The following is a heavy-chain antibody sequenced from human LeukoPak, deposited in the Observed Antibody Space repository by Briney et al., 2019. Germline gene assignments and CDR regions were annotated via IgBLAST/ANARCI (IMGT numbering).Heavy chain of an antibody. J-gene: IGHJ2*01. V-gene: IGHV5-51*01. CDR1: GYSFTSYW. D-gene: IGHD3-10*01. Sequence: GGSLNISCKGSGYSFTSYWIGWVRQMPGKGLEWMGIIYPGDSDTRYSPSFQGQVTISADKSISTAYLQWSSLKASDTAMYYCARRYYYGSGSPYWYFDLWGRGTLVTVSS. CDR2: IYPGDSDT. CDR3: ARRYYYGSGSPYWYFDL.